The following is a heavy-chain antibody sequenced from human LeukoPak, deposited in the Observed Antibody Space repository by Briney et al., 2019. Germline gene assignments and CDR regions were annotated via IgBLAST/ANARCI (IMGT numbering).Heavy chain of an antibody. CDR2: IDWDDDK. CDR3: ARAPPVAAAGSFDY. D-gene: IGHD6-13*01. CDR1: GFSLSTSGMC. Sequence: SGPTLVNPTQTLTLTCTFSGFSLSTSGMCVSWIRQPPGKALEWLARIDWDDDKYYSTSLKTRLTISMDTSKNQVVLTMTNMDPVDTATYYCARAPPVAAAGSFDYWGQGTLVTVSS. V-gene: IGHV2-70*11. J-gene: IGHJ4*02.